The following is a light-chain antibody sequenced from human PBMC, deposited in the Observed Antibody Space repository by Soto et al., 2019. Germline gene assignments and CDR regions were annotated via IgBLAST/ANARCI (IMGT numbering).Light chain of an antibody. CDR3: SSYAGNNNYV. CDR1: SSDIGDYNY. Sequence: QSVLTQPRSVSGSPGQSVTFSCTGTSSDIGDYNYVSWYQQHPGKAPKLMIYEVTKRPSGVPDRFSGSKSGNTASLTVSGLQADDEADYYCSSYAGNNNYVFGTGTKATVL. CDR2: EVT. V-gene: IGLV2-8*01. J-gene: IGLJ1*01.